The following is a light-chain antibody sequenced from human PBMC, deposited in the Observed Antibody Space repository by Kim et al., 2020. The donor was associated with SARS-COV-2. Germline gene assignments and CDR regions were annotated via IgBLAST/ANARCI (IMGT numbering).Light chain of an antibody. CDR2: EDN. J-gene: IGLJ3*02. V-gene: IGLV6-57*03. CDR3: QSYDSSNRV. CDR1: SGSIASNY. Sequence: GKTATISCTRSSGSIASNYVQWYQQRPGSAPTTVIYEDNQRPSGVPDRFSGSIDSSSNSASLTISGLKTEDEADYYCQSYDSSNRVFGGGTQLTVL.